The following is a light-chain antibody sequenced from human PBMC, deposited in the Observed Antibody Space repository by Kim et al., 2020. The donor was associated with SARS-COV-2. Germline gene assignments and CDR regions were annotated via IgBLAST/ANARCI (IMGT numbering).Light chain of an antibody. CDR3: QQYNSYRYT. J-gene: IGKJ2*01. CDR1: QSISSW. Sequence: SASVGDRVTITYRASQSISSWLAWYQQKPGKAPKLLIYKASSLESGVPSRFSGSGSGTEFTLTISSLQPDDFATYYCQQYNSYRYTFGQGTKLEI. CDR2: KAS. V-gene: IGKV1-5*03.